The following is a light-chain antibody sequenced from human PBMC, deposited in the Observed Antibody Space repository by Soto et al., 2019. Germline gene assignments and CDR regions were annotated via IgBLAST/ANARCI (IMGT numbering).Light chain of an antibody. Sequence: LAMSQCQTSLPVTTGEPASTSCRSSQILLHSNGYNYLDWYLQKPGQSPELLIYLGSNRASGVPDRFSGSGSGTDFTLKISRVEAEDVGVYYCMQPLESWTFGQGTMV. V-gene: IGKV2-28*01. CDR2: LGS. J-gene: IGKJ1*01. CDR1: QILLHSNGYNY. CDR3: MQPLESWT.